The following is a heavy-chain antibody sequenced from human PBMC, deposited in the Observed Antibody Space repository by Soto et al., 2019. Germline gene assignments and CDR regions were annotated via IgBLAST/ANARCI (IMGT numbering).Heavy chain of an antibody. D-gene: IGHD6-6*01. CDR1: GFIFSTYA. CDR2: ISESGTST. Sequence: EVQLSESGGGLVQPGGSLRLSCAASGFIFSTYAMSCVRQAPGKGLEWVSGISESGTSTYYADSVKGRFTISRDNSKNTLYLQMNSLRADDTAVYFCAKDLGSSIAARFLFFDYWGQGILVTVSS. V-gene: IGHV3-23*01. J-gene: IGHJ4*02. CDR3: AKDLGSSIAARFLFFDY.